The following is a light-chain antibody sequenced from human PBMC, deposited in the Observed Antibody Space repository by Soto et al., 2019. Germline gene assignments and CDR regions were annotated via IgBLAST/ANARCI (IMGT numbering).Light chain of an antibody. CDR1: QSITTW. V-gene: IGKV1-5*01. J-gene: IGKJ1*01. Sequence: DIQMTQSPSTLSASVGDRVTITCRASQSITTWLAWYQQKPGKAPKLLIYDASSLESGLPSRFSGSGSGTEFTLTISSPEPDDFATYYCQQYDSYWSFGQGTKV. CDR3: QQYDSYWS. CDR2: DAS.